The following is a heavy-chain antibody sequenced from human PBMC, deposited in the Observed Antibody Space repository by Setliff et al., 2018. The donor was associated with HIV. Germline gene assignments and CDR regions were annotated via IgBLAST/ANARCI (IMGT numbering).Heavy chain of an antibody. Sequence: ASVKVSCKVSGYTLTELSIHWVRQAPGKGLEWMGGFDPQYDKTFYAQKFQGRVTMPEDTSTDTAYMELSSLRSEDTAVYYCATRAYDSRGYLRSRVSGAAFDTWGQGTMVTVSS. CDR2: FDPQYDKT. V-gene: IGHV1-24*01. J-gene: IGHJ3*02. D-gene: IGHD3-22*01. CDR3: ATRAYDSRGYLRSRVSGAAFDT. CDR1: GYTLTELS.